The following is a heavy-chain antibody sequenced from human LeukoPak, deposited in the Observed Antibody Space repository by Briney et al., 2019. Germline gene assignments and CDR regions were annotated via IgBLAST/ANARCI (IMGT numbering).Heavy chain of an antibody. D-gene: IGHD3-22*01. J-gene: IGHJ3*01. Sequence: GGSLRLSCAASGFTFSSYGMSWVRQAPGKGLEWVSAISGSGGSTYYADSVKGRFTISRDNSKNSLYVQMNSLRAEDTAVYYCARGRSYYDSSGYPHWGQGTMVTVSS. V-gene: IGHV3-23*01. CDR1: GFTFSSYG. CDR3: ARGRSYYDSSGYPH. CDR2: ISGSGGST.